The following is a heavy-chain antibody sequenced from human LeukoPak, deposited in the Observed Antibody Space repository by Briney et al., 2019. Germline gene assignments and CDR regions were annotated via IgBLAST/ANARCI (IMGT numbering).Heavy chain of an antibody. CDR2: IRTKVYGGTI. J-gene: IGHJ4*02. Sequence: TGGSLRLSCAASGFTFSNYEMNWVRQAPGKGLEWVGFIRTKVYGGTIEYAASVKGRFTISRDDSKSIAYLQMNSLKTEDTAVYYCSRFDYGDYVFDYWGQGTLVTVSS. V-gene: IGHV3-49*04. CDR3: SRFDYGDYVFDY. D-gene: IGHD4-17*01. CDR1: GFTFSNYE.